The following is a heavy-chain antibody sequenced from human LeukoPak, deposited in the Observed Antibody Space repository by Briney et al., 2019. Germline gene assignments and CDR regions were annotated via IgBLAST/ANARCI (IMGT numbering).Heavy chain of an antibody. D-gene: IGHD3/OR15-3a*01. CDR3: ARDLNWLLFDY. Sequence: PGGSLRLSCAASGFTFSAYWMHCVRQAPGKGLVWVSRVKYDGSTTAYADSVKGRFTISRDNTRNIIYLEMNSLRVEDTAVYYCARDLNWLLFDYWGQGALVTVSS. J-gene: IGHJ4*02. CDR2: VKYDGSTT. CDR1: GFTFSAYW. V-gene: IGHV3-74*01.